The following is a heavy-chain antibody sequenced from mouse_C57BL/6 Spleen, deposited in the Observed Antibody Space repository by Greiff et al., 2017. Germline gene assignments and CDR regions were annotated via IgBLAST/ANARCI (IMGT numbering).Heavy chain of an antibody. D-gene: IGHD2-5*01. Sequence: VQLQQSGPELVKPGASVKIPCKASGYTFTDYNMDWVKQSHGKSLEWIGDINPNNGGTIYNQKFKGKATLTVDKSSSTAYMELRSLTSEDTAVYYCARSHYSSFAYWGQGTLVTVSA. J-gene: IGHJ3*01. CDR1: GYTFTDYN. CDR3: ARSHYSSFAY. CDR2: INPNNGGT. V-gene: IGHV1-18*01.